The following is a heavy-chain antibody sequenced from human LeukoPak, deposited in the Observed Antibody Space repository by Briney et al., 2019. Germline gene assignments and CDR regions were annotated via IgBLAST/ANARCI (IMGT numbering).Heavy chain of an antibody. J-gene: IGHJ4*02. CDR2: ISGSGGST. CDR1: GFTFSSYA. D-gene: IGHD6-6*01. Sequence: GGSLRLSCAASGFTFSSYAMSWVRQAPGRGLEWVSAISGSGGSTYYADSVKGRFTISRDNSKNTLYLQMNSLRAEDTAVYYCAKYRSSSSCFDYWGQGTLVTVSS. CDR3: AKYRSSSSCFDY. V-gene: IGHV3-23*01.